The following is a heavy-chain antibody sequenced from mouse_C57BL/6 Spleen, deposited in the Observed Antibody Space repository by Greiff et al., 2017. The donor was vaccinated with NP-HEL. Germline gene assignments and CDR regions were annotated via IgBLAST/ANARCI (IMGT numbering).Heavy chain of an antibody. CDR1: GYTFTSYW. CDR2: IHPNSGST. V-gene: IGHV1-64*01. J-gene: IGHJ1*03. Sequence: QVQLKQPGAELVKPGASVKLSCKASGYTFTSYWMHWVKQRPGQGLEWIGMIHPNSGSTNYNEKFKSKATLTVDKSSSTAYMQLSSLTSEDSAVYYCARERITTVVATRYFDVWGTGTTVTVSS. D-gene: IGHD1-1*01. CDR3: ARERITTVVATRYFDV.